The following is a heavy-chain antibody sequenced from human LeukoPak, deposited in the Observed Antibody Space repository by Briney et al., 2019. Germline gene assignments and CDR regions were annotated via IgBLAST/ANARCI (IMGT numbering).Heavy chain of an antibody. V-gene: IGHV1-69*13. J-gene: IGHJ6*03. Sequence: GASVKVSCKASGGTFNSYAISWVRQAPGQGLECMGGIIPIFGTANYAQKFQGRVTITADESTSTAYMELSSLRSEDTAVYYCAGDHCSSTSCYTAVDYYYMDVWGKGTTVTVSS. D-gene: IGHD2-2*02. CDR1: GGTFNSYA. CDR2: IIPIFGTA. CDR3: AGDHCSSTSCYTAVDYYYMDV.